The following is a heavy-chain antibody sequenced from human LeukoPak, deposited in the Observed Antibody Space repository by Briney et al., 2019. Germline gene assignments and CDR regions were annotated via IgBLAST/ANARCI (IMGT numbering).Heavy chain of an antibody. CDR3: TKEYSSSWYSTLDY. D-gene: IGHD6-13*01. J-gene: IGHJ4*02. V-gene: IGHV3-30*01. CDR1: GFTFSSYA. Sequence: GGSLRLSCAASGFTFSSYAMHWVRQAPGKGLEWVAVISFDGSNKYYADSVKGGFTISRDNSKNTLYLQMNSLRAEDTAVYYCTKEYSSSWYSTLDYWGQGTLVTVSS. CDR2: ISFDGSNK.